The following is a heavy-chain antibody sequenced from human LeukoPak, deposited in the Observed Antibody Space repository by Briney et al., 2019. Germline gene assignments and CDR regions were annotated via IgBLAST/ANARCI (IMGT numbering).Heavy chain of an antibody. CDR1: GGSFSGYY. J-gene: IGHJ4*02. D-gene: IGHD7-27*01. V-gene: IGHV4-34*01. CDR3: AREGLGIVLPIDY. CDR2: INHSGST. Sequence: PSETLSLTCAVYGGSFSGYYWSWIRQPPGKGLEWIGEINHSGSTNYSPSLKSRVTISVDTSKNQFSLKLSSVTAADTAVYYCAREGLGIVLPIDYWGQGTLVTVSS.